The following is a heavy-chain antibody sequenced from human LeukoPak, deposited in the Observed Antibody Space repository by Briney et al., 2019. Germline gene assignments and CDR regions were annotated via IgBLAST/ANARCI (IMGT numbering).Heavy chain of an antibody. J-gene: IGHJ4*02. D-gene: IGHD5-18*01. V-gene: IGHV1-2*02. CDR3: ARVFSSYSYGPTPFDY. CDR1: GYTFTGYY. CDR2: INPNSGGT. Sequence: ASVKVSCKASGYTFTGYYMHWVRQAPGQGLEWMGWINPNSGGTNYAQKFQGRVTMTRDTSISTAYMELSRLRSDDTAVYYCARVFSSYSYGPTPFDYWGQGTLVTVSS.